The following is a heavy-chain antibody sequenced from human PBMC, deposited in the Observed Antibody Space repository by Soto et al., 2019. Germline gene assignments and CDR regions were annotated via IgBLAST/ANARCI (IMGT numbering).Heavy chain of an antibody. V-gene: IGHV1-18*01. Sequence: GASVKVSCKASGYTFTSYGITWVRQAPGQGLEWMGWISAGNGNTKYSQNFQGRVTLTRDTSASTAYMELSSLRSEDTAVYYCASCPQNCITTSPCCLFFDYWGQGTLVTVSS. CDR2: ISAGNGNT. J-gene: IGHJ4*02. D-gene: IGHD2-2*01. CDR3: ASCPQNCITTSPCCLFFDY. CDR1: GYTFTSYG.